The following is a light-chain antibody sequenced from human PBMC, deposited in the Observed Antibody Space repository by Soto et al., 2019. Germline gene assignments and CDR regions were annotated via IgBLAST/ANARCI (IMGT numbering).Light chain of an antibody. J-gene: IGKJ4*01. CDR2: DAS. CDR3: QQRVNWPPLT. V-gene: IGKV3-11*01. CDR1: QSISSY. Sequence: EVMMTQSPASLSLSPGERATLSCRASQSISSYLAWYQQKPGQAPRLLIYDASNRATGIPARFSGSGSGTDFTLTISSLEPEDFAVYYCQQRVNWPPLTFGGGTKVEI.